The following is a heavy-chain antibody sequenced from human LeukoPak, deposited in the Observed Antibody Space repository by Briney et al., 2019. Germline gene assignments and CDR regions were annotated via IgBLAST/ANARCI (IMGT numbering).Heavy chain of an antibody. CDR2: IYTSGST. D-gene: IGHD2/OR15-2a*01. Sequence: SETLSLTCTVSGDSISNYYWSWIRQPAGKGLEWIGRIYTSGSTNYNPSLKSRVTISVDTSKNQFSLKLSSVTAADTAVYYCAREVVSSPFRAFDYWGQGTLVTVSS. CDR1: GDSISNYY. CDR3: AREVVSSPFRAFDY. V-gene: IGHV4-4*07. J-gene: IGHJ4*02.